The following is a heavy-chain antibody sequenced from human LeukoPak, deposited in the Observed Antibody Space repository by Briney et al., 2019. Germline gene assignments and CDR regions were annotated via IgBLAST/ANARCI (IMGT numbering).Heavy chain of an antibody. CDR1: GGSFSGYY. V-gene: IGHV4-34*01. CDR2: INHSGST. J-gene: IGHJ3*02. Sequence: PSETLSLTCAVYGGSFSGYYWSWIRQPPGKGLEWIGEINHSGSTNYNPSLKSRVTMSVDTSKNQFSLKLSSVTAADTAVYYCASSYPFDIWGQGTMVTVSS. CDR3: ASSYPFDI.